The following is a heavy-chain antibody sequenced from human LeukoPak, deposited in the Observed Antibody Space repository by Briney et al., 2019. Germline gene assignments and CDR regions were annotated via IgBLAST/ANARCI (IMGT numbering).Heavy chain of an antibody. D-gene: IGHD3-10*01. CDR1: GFTFSDYY. Sequence: GGSLRLSCAASGFTFSDYYMSWIRQAPGKGLEWVSYISSSGSTIYYADSVKGRFTISRDNAKNSLYLQMNSLRADDTALYYCARLLLWFGDFTGEDAFDIWGQGTMVTVSS. J-gene: IGHJ3*02. CDR3: ARLLLWFGDFTGEDAFDI. CDR2: ISSSGSTI. V-gene: IGHV3-11*04.